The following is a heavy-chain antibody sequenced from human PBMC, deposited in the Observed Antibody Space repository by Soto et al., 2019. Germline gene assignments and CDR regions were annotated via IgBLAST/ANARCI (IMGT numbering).Heavy chain of an antibody. V-gene: IGHV3-30*04. J-gene: IGHJ3*02. CDR3: VRGPSHGAFDI. Sequence: GGSLRLSCAACEFNFGSHAMSWVRQAPGKGLEWVASITPDGKNAYYADSVKGRFTISRDNARNTVYLQVNSLRPEDTAVYHCVRGPSHGAFDIWGQGTLVTVSS. CDR2: ITPDGKNA. CDR1: EFNFGSHA.